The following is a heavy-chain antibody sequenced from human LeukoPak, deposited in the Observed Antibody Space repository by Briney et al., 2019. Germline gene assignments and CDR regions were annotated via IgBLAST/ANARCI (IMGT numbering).Heavy chain of an antibody. D-gene: IGHD3-9*01. J-gene: IGHJ4*02. Sequence: GGSLRLSCAASGITFSSYAMHWVRQAPGKGLEWVAVISYDGSNKYYADSVEGRFTISRDNSKNTLYLQMNSLRAEDTAVYYCARSSTGMRYFDWFAADYWGQGTLVTVSS. V-gene: IGHV3-30-3*01. CDR1: GITFSSYA. CDR2: ISYDGSNK. CDR3: ARSSTGMRYFDWFAADY.